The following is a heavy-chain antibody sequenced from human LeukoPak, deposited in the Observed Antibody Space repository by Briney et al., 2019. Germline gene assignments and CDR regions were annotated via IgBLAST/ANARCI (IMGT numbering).Heavy chain of an antibody. CDR2: IYYSGNT. D-gene: IGHD3-16*01. CDR1: GGSISSYY. V-gene: IGHV4-59*01. CDR3: ARGYYDYVWDY. J-gene: IGHJ4*02. Sequence: SETLSLTCTVSGGSISSYYWSWIRQPPGKGLEWIGYIYYSGNTNYNPSLKSRVTISIDTSKNQFSLKLSSVTAADTAVYYCARGYYDYVWDYWGQGTLVTVSS.